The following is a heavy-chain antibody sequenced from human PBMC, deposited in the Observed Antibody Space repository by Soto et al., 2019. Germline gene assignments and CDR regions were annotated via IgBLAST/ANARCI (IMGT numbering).Heavy chain of an antibody. CDR3: ARASIVGATSWFDP. CDR2: IYTSGST. J-gene: IGHJ5*02. Sequence: SETLSLTCTVSGGSISSYYWSWIRQPAGKGLEWIGRIYTSGSTNYNPSLKSRVTMSVDTSKNQFSLKLSSVTAADTAVYYRARASIVGATSWFDPWGQGTLVTVSS. D-gene: IGHD1-26*01. CDR1: GGSISSYY. V-gene: IGHV4-4*07.